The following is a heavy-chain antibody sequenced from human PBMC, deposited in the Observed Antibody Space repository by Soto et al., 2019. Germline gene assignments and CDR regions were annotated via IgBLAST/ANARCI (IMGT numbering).Heavy chain of an antibody. V-gene: IGHV3-30-3*01. D-gene: IGHD3-3*01. J-gene: IGHJ6*02. CDR2: ISYDGSNK. CDR3: ARDELLDYYYYGMDV. CDR1: GFTFSSYA. Sequence: GGSLRLSCAASGFTFSSYAMHWVRQAPGKGLEWVAVISYDGSNKYYADSVKGRFTISRDNSKNTLYLQMNSLRAEDTAVYYCARDELLDYYYYGMDVWGQGTTVTVSS.